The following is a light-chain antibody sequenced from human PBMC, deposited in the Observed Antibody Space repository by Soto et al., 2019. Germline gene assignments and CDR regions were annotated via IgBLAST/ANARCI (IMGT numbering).Light chain of an antibody. Sequence: DIQMTQSPSTLSASVGDRVTITCRASQSISSWLAWYQQKPGKAPNLLIYKASSLESGVPSRFSGSGSGTEFTLTISSLQPDDFATYYCQQYNGYSATFGGGTKVEIK. J-gene: IGKJ4*01. CDR2: KAS. CDR1: QSISSW. V-gene: IGKV1-5*03. CDR3: QQYNGYSAT.